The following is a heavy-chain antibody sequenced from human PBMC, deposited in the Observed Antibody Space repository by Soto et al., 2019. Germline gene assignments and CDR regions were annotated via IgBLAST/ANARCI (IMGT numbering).Heavy chain of an antibody. J-gene: IGHJ6*02. Sequence: EVQLVESGGGLVKPGGSLRLSCAASGFTFSSYSMNWVRQAPGKGLEWVSSISSSSSYIYYADSVKGRFTISRDNAKNALYLHINSLRAEDTAVYYCARGRGAAGTDSVQYYGMDVWGQGTTVTVSS. V-gene: IGHV3-21*01. D-gene: IGHD6-13*01. CDR3: ARGRGAAGTDSVQYYGMDV. CDR1: GFTFSSYS. CDR2: ISSSSSYI.